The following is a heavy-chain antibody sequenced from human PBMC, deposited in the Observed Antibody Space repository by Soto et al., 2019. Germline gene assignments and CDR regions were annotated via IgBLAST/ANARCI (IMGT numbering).Heavy chain of an antibody. D-gene: IGHD4-17*01. J-gene: IGHJ5*02. Sequence: EVQLVESGGGLVQPGGSLRLSCAASGFTVKTNYVSWVRQAPGKGLEWVSIIYDGGSTYYADSVKGRFTISRDNYKNTLYLQMNSLRAEDTAVYYCARGDGDYGRRLDPWGQGTLVTVSS. CDR3: ARGDGDYGRRLDP. CDR2: IYDGGST. CDR1: GFTVKTNY. V-gene: IGHV3-66*01.